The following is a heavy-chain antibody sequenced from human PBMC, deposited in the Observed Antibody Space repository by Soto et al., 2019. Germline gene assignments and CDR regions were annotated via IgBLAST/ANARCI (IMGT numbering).Heavy chain of an antibody. CDR2: ISYDGSNK. V-gene: IGHV3-30*18. J-gene: IGHJ4*02. CDR3: AKVKRPRNHIPYYFDY. D-gene: IGHD4-4*01. CDR1: GFTFSSYG. Sequence: GGSLRLSCAASGFTFSSYGMHWVRQAPGKGLEWVAVISYDGSNKYYADSVKGRFTISRDNSKNTLYLQMNSLRAEDTAVYYCAKVKRPRNHIPYYFDYWGQGTLVTVSS.